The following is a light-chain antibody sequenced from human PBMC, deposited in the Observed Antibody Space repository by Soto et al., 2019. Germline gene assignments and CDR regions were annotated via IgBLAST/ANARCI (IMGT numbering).Light chain of an antibody. V-gene: IGKV3-15*01. CDR3: QQYNNWPPWT. CDR2: GAS. J-gene: IGKJ1*01. Sequence: EIVLTQSPGTLSLSPGERATLSCRASQSVSNYLAWYQQKPGQAPRLLIYGASTRATGIPARFSGSGSGTEFTLTISSLQSEDFAVYYCQQYNNWPPWTFGQGTKVEIK. CDR1: QSVSNY.